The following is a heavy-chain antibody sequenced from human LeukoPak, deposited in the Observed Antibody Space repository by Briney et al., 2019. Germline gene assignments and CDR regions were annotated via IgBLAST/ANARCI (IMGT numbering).Heavy chain of an antibody. V-gene: IGHV1-18*01. CDR3: AREGEMATFRQGENYFYYGMDV. J-gene: IGHJ6*02. CDR2: ISAYNGNT. CDR1: GYTFTSYG. Sequence: ASVKVSCTASGYTFTSYGISWVRQAPGQGLEWMGWISAYNGNTNYAQKLQGRVTMTTDTSTSTAYMELRSLRSDDTAVYYCAREGEMATFRQGENYFYYGMDVWGQGTTVTVSS. D-gene: IGHD5-24*01.